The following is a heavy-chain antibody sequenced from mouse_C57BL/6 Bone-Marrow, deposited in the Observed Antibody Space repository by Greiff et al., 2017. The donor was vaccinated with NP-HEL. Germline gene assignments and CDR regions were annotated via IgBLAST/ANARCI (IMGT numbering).Heavy chain of an antibody. CDR3: AREETYDYDGRGFAY. J-gene: IGHJ3*01. Sequence: VQLQQSGPELVKPGASVKIPCKASGYTFTDYNMDWVKQSHGKSLEWIGDINPNNGGTIYNQKFKGKATLTVDKSSSTAYMELRSLTSEDTAVYYGAREETYDYDGRGFAYWGQGTLVTVSA. CDR1: GYTFTDYN. V-gene: IGHV1-18*01. D-gene: IGHD2-4*01. CDR2: INPNNGGT.